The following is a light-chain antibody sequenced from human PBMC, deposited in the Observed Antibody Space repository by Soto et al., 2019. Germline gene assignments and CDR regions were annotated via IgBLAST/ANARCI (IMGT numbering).Light chain of an antibody. CDR1: QSVSNNY. CDR3: QQYGSSPWT. J-gene: IGKJ1*01. Sequence: EIVLTQSPGTLSLSPGERATLSCRASQSVSNNYLAWYQQKPGQAPRLLIYGASSRATGIPDRFSGSGSGTNFTLTISRLEPEDFAVYYCQQYGSSPWTFGQGTKVDIK. V-gene: IGKV3-20*01. CDR2: GAS.